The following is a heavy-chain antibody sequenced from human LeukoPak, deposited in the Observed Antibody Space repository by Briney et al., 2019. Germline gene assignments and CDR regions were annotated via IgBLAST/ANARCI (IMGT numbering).Heavy chain of an antibody. D-gene: IGHD4-23*01. CDR1: GGTFSSYT. CDR2: IIPILGIA. Sequence: GASVKVSCKASGGTFSSYTISWVRQAPGQGLKWMGRIIPILGIANYAQKFQGRVTITADKSTSTAYMELSSLRSEDTAVYYCARGPLFGATVVGLFDYWGQGTLVTVSS. V-gene: IGHV1-69*02. J-gene: IGHJ4*02. CDR3: ARGPLFGATVVGLFDY.